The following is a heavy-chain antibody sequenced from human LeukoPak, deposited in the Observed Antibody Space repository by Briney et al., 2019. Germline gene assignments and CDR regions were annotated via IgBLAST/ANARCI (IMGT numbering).Heavy chain of an antibody. CDR2: MNPNCGNT. J-gene: IGHJ6*03. CDR3: ALRGYSYGSPYYYYYYMDV. D-gene: IGHD5-18*01. CDR1: GYTFTSYD. V-gene: IGHV1-8*01. Sequence: SSVKVSCKASGYTFTSYDINWVRQATGQGLEWMGWMNPNCGNTGYAQKFQGRVTMTRNSSISTAYMELSSLRSEDTAVYYCALRGYSYGSPYYYYYYMDVWGKGTTVTVSS.